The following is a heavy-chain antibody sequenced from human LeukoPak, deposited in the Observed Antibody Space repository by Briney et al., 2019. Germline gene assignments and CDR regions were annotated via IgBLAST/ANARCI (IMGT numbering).Heavy chain of an antibody. CDR2: SSSSGTTI. CDR1: GFTFSSYE. CDR3: ARSSGTYHFDY. Sequence: WGSLRLSCAASGFTFSSYEMNWVRQAQGKGKGLVSYSSSSGTTIYYADSVKGRFTISRDNAKNSLFLQVNSLRAEDTAVYYCARSSGTYHFDYWGQGTLVTVSS. V-gene: IGHV3-48*03. J-gene: IGHJ4*02. D-gene: IGHD1-26*01.